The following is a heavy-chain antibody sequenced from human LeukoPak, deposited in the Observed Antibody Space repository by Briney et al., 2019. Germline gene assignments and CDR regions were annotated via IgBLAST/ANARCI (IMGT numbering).Heavy chain of an antibody. V-gene: IGHV3-30*02. CDR1: GFTFSSYW. CDR2: IRYDGSNK. D-gene: IGHD6-19*01. J-gene: IGHJ6*03. Sequence: GGCLRLSCAASGFTFSSYWMSWVRQAPGKGLEWVAFIRYDGSNKYYADSVKGRFTISRDNSKNTLYLQMNSLRAEDTAVYYCAKDRSSGWYKPYYYYMDVWGKGTTVTISS. CDR3: AKDRSSGWYKPYYYYMDV.